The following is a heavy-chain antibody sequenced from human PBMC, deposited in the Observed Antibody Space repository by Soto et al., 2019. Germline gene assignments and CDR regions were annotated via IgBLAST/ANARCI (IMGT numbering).Heavy chain of an antibody. CDR1: GYTFTRYG. CDR3: ARVPDYGDYAYYYYYMDV. J-gene: IGHJ6*03. CDR2: ISAYNGNT. V-gene: IGHV1-18*01. Sequence: ASVKVSCKASGYTFTRYGISWVRQAPGQGLEWMGWISAYNGNTNYAQKLQGRVTMTTDTSTSTAYMELRSLRSDDTAVYYCARVPDYGDYAYYYYYMDVWGKGTTVTVSS. D-gene: IGHD4-17*01.